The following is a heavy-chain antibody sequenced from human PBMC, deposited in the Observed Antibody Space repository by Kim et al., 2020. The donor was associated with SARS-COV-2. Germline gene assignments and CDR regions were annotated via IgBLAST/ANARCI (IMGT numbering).Heavy chain of an antibody. J-gene: IGHJ5*02. V-gene: IGHV4-34*01. CDR2: N. Sequence: NNYSPSLKGRVNISGETSKNQFSRKLRSVTAADTGVYYCARGPNWFDPWGLGTLVTVSS. CDR3: ARGPNWFDP.